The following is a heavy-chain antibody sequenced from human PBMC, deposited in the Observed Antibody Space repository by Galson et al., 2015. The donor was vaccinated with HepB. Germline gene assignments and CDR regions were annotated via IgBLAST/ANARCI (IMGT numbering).Heavy chain of an antibody. Sequence: SLRLSCAASGFVFFRYTITWVRQAPGRGLEWVSSISSESFFIYYADSVKGRFTISRDNDNNSLYLQMNSLRAEDTAVYHCVRGPSAAGTLYYFDYWGQGTLVTVSS. CDR1: GFVFFRYT. CDR3: VRGPSAAGTLYYFDY. V-gene: IGHV3-21*01. CDR2: ISSESFFI. D-gene: IGHD6-13*01. J-gene: IGHJ4*02.